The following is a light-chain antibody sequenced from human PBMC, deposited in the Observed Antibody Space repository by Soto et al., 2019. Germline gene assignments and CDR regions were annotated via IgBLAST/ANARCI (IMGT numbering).Light chain of an antibody. CDR3: QQTDSFPNT. CDR1: QRVGGF. J-gene: IGKJ2*01. Sequence: DIQMTQSPSSVSASVGDRVSITCRASQRVGGFLAWYQQMPGKAPSLLVYGVSTLQTGVPSRFSGSVSGTAFTLTITSLQPEDSATYFCQQTDSFPNTFGQGTKVEIK. CDR2: GVS. V-gene: IGKV1-12*01.